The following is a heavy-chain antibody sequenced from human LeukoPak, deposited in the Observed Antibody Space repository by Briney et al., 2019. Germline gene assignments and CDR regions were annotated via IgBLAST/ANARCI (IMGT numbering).Heavy chain of an antibody. D-gene: IGHD2-8*01. V-gene: IGHV3-23*01. CDR1: GFTFSSYA. J-gene: IGHJ4*02. CDR2: ISGSGGST. Sequence: GGSLRLSCAASGFTFSSYAMSWVRQAPGKGLEWVSAISGSGGSTYYADSVKGRFTISRDNAKNSLYLQMNSLRAEDTAVYYCARGWRLTYFDYWGQGTLVTVSS. CDR3: ARGWRLTYFDY.